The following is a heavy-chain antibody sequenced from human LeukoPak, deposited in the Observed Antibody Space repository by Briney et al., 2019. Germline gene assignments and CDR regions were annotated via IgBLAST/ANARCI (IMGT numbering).Heavy chain of an antibody. J-gene: IGHJ3*02. V-gene: IGHV1-3*01. D-gene: IGHD6-19*01. CDR1: GYTFTSYA. Sequence: ASVKVSCKASGYTFTSYAMHWVRQAPGQRLEWMGWINAGNGNTNYSQEFQGRVTITRDTSASTAYMELSSLRSEDTAVYYCARDMEAVAGHDAFDIWGQGTMVTVSS. CDR3: ARDMEAVAGHDAFDI. CDR2: INAGNGNT.